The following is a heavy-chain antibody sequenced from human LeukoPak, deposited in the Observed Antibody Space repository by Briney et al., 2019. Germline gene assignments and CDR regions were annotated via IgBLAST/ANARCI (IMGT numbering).Heavy chain of an antibody. J-gene: IGHJ4*02. D-gene: IGHD3-10*01. CDR3: ARDLYYGSGTPPYSFDY. V-gene: IGHV3-7*01. CDR2: IKQDGREK. Sequence: GGSLRLSCAASGFTFSSYWMSWVRQAPGKGLEWVDNIKQDGREKYYVDSMKGRFTISRDNAKNSLYLQMNSLRAEDTAVYYCARDLYYGSGTPPYSFDYWGQGTLVTVSS. CDR1: GFTFSSYW.